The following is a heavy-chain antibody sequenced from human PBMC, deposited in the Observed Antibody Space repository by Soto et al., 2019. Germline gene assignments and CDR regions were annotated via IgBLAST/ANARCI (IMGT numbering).Heavy chain of an antibody. CDR3: AKGERYNWKLDAFDI. CDR1: GFTFSSYG. V-gene: IGHV3-30*18. J-gene: IGHJ3*02. D-gene: IGHD1-20*01. CDR2: ISYDGSNK. Sequence: GGSLRLSCAASGFTFSSYGMHWVRQAPGKGLEWVAVISYDGSNKYYADSVKGRFTISRDNSKNTLYLQMNSLRAEDTAVYYCAKGERYNWKLDAFDIWGQGTMVTVSS.